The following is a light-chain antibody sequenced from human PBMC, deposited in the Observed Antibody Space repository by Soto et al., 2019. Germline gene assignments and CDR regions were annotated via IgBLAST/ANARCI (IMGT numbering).Light chain of an antibody. CDR2: DAS. J-gene: IGKJ4*01. V-gene: IGKV3-11*01. Sequence: EIVLTQSPATLSLSPGERATLSCRASQSVSSYLAWHQQKPGQAPRLLIYDASNRATGIPARFSGSGSGTDFTLTISSLEPEDFAVYYCQQRSNWPPLTFGGGTKVDIK. CDR1: QSVSSY. CDR3: QQRSNWPPLT.